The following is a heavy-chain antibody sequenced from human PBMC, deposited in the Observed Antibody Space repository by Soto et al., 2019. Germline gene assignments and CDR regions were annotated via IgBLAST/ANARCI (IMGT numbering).Heavy chain of an antibody. Sequence: SETLTLTCALPAYSIINSYHWTWIRQPPWKGLEWIGYIYYSGSTYYSPSLKSRVTISVDTSKSQFSLKLSSVTAADTAVYYCARVPYDILTRGKAFDYWGQGTLVTVSS. D-gene: IGHD3-9*01. CDR2: IYYSGST. V-gene: IGHV4-31*11. J-gene: IGHJ4*02. CDR1: AYSIINSYH. CDR3: ARVPYDILTRGKAFDY.